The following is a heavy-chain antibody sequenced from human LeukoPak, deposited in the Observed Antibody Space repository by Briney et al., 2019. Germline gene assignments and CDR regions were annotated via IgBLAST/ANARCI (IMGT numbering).Heavy chain of an antibody. CDR2: TDTSGNYI. V-gene: IGHV3-21*06. J-gene: IGHJ3*02. CDR3: ARGRSITLLRGVAMSDGFDI. CDR1: GFTFSNYG. Sequence: GGSLRLSCEASGFTFSNYGMNWVRQAPGKGQERVSFTDTSGNYIFYGDSVKGRFTISRDNARNLLFLQMTGLRAEDTAVYYCARGRSITLLRGVAMSDGFDIWGQGAMVAVSS. D-gene: IGHD3-10*01.